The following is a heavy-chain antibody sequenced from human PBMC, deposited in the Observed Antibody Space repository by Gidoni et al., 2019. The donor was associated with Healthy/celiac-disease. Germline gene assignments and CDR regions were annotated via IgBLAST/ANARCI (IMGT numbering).Heavy chain of an antibody. CDR2: ISGSGGST. CDR1: GFTFSSYA. D-gene: IGHD3-22*01. CDR3: AKVVPTYYYDSSGYFDFDY. V-gene: IGHV3-23*01. J-gene: IGHJ4*02. Sequence: EVQLLESGGGLVQPGGSLRLSCAASGFTFSSYAMSWVRQAPGKGLEWVSAISGSGGSTYYADSVKGRFTISRDNSKNTLYLQMNSLRAEDTAVYYCAKVVPTYYYDSSGYFDFDYWGQGTLVTVSS.